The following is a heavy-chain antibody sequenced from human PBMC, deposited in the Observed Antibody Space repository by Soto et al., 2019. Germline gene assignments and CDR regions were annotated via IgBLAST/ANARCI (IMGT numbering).Heavy chain of an antibody. CDR2: IYWNDDK. D-gene: IGHD3-10*01. V-gene: IGHV2-5*01. J-gene: IGHJ4*02. CDR3: AHFTDMVRGAPHPGAY. CDR1: GFSLSTSGVG. Sequence: SGPTLVKPTQTLTLTCTFSGFSLSTSGVGVGWIRQPPGKALEWLALIYWNDDKRYSPSLKSRLTITKDTSKNQVVLTMTNMDPVDTATYYCAHFTDMVRGAPHPGAYWGQGTLVTVSS.